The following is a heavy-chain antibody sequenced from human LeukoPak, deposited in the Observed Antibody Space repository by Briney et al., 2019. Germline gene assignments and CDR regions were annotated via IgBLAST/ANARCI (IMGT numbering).Heavy chain of an antibody. J-gene: IGHJ4*02. CDR3: ARKSESNWNY. Sequence: GESLKISCQGSGYRFTNYWIGWVRQMPGTGLEWMGIINPGDSNTRYIPSFQGQVTISADKSISTAYLQWSSLKASDTAMYYCARKSESNWNYWGQGTLVTVSS. D-gene: IGHD1-20*01. CDR1: GYRFTNYW. CDR2: INPGDSNT. V-gene: IGHV5-51*01.